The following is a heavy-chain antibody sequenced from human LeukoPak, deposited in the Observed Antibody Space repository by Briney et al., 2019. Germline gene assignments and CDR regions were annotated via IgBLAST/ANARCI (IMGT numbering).Heavy chain of an antibody. J-gene: IGHJ4*02. CDR2: ISAYKGNT. D-gene: IGHD1-26*01. CDR3: AKDLAGAWELGVYLDY. CDR1: GNTFTSYG. V-gene: IGHV1-18*01. Sequence: ASVKVSCKASGNTFTSYGITWVRQAPGQGLEWMGWISAYKGNTNYAQKLQGRFTMTTDTSTSPANKERGSRRPADRPWYNCAKDLAGAWELGVYLDYWGQGTLVTVSS.